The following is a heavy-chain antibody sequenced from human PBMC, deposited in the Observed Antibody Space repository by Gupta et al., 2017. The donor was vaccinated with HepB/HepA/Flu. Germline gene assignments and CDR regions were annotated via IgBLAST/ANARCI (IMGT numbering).Heavy chain of an antibody. CDR3: ARGKGSSTSFENQNWFDP. CDR2: INHSGST. CDR1: GGSFSGYY. Sequence: QVQLQQWGAGLLTPSETLSLTCAVYGGSFSGYYWSWIRQPPGKGLEWIGEINHSGSTNYNPSLKSRVTISVDTSKNQFSLKLSSVTAADTAVYYCARGKGSSTSFENQNWFDPWGQGTLVTVSS. D-gene: IGHD2-2*01. V-gene: IGHV4-34*01. J-gene: IGHJ5*02.